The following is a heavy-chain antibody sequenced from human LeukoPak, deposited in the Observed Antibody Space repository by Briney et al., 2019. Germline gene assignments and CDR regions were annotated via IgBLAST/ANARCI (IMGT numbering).Heavy chain of an antibody. CDR2: IKEDGSQK. D-gene: IGHD3-3*01. CDR3: ARDLWTHYGYWSGYYTD. J-gene: IGHJ4*02. Sequence: GGSLRLSCGASGFTFSSHWMSWVRQAPGKGLEWVANIKEDGSQKYYVDSVKGRFTISRDNAKNSLFLQMNSLRAEDTAVYYCARDLWTHYGYWSGYYTDWGQGTLVTVTS. V-gene: IGHV3-7*01. CDR1: GFTFSSHW.